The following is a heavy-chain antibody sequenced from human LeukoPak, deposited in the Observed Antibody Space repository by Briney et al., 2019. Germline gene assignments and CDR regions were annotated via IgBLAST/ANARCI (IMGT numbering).Heavy chain of an antibody. Sequence: GGSLKLSCAASGFTFASYAMNWVRQAPGKGLEWVSGIYSDGGTNTGRTFYADSVKGRFTISRDNSKNTLYLQMNSLRAEDTAVYYCAKGHGIAARIYYFDYWGQGTLVTVSS. V-gene: IGHV3-23*01. CDR3: AKGHGIAARIYYFDY. CDR1: GFTFASYA. J-gene: IGHJ4*02. D-gene: IGHD6-6*01. CDR2: IYSDGGTNTGRT.